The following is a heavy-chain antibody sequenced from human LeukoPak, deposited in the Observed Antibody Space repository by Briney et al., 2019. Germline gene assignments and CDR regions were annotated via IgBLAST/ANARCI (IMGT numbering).Heavy chain of an antibody. V-gene: IGHV4-61*05. J-gene: IGHJ1*01. CDR1: GGSISSNSYY. CDR3: ARLKYYYDSSGYRAEYFQH. Sequence: SETLSLTCAVSGGSISSNSYYWGWIRQPPGKGLEWIGYIYYSGSTNYNPSLKSRVTISVYTSKNQFSLKLSSVTAADTAVYYCARLKYYYDSSGYRAEYFQHWGQGTLVTVSS. D-gene: IGHD3-22*01. CDR2: IYYSGST.